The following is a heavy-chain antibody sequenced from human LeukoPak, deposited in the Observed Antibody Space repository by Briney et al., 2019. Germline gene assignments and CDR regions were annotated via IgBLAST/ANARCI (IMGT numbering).Heavy chain of an antibody. Sequence: ASVKVSCKASGYTFTGYYMHWVRQAPGQGLEWMGWVNPNTGGTYYAQRFQGRVTMTRDTSISTAYMELRSLKSDDTAAYYCARDGHPYNWNDFDYWGQGTLVTVSS. CDR2: VNPNTGGT. D-gene: IGHD1-1*01. CDR3: ARDGHPYNWNDFDY. V-gene: IGHV1-2*02. CDR1: GYTFTGYY. J-gene: IGHJ4*01.